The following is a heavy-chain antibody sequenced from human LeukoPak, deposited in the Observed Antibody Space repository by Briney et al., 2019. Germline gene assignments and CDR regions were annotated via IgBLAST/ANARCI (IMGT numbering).Heavy chain of an antibody. CDR3: ARGRSVGATTRLDY. CDR2: INHSGST. V-gene: IGHV4-34*01. Sequence: SETLSLTCAVYGGSFSGYYWSWIRQPPGKGLEWIGEINHSGSTSYNPSLKSRVTISVDTSKNQFSLKLSSVTAADTAVYYCARGRSVGATTRLDYWGQGTLVTVSS. J-gene: IGHJ4*02. D-gene: IGHD1-26*01. CDR1: GGSFSGYY.